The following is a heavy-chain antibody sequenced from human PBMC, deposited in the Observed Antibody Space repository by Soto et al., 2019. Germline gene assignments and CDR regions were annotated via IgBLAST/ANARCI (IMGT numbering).Heavy chain of an antibody. CDR3: AREWRRGLAAADLHP. Sequence: ASVKVSCKASGYTFTGYYMHWVRQAPGQGLEWMGWINPNSGGTNYAQRFQGRVTMTRDTSISTAYMELSRLRSDDTAVYYCAREWRRGLAAADLHPWGQGTLVTVSS. CDR1: GYTFTGYY. J-gene: IGHJ5*02. V-gene: IGHV1-2*02. D-gene: IGHD6-13*01. CDR2: INPNSGGT.